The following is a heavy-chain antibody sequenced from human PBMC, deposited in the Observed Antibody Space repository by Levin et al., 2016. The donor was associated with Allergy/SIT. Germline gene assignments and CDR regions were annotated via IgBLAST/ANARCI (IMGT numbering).Heavy chain of an antibody. V-gene: IGHV2-70*01. CDR1: GFSLSTSGMC. CDR2: IDWDDDE. D-gene: IGHD6-19*01. Sequence: SGPTLVKPTQTLTLTCSFSGFSLSTSGMCVSWIRQPPGKALEWLALIDWDDDEYYSTSLKTRLTISKDTSKNQVVLTMTDMDPVDTATYYCARIRAIGYSSGWYPSYFDYWGQGTLVTVSS. J-gene: IGHJ4*02. CDR3: ARIRAIGYSSGWYPSYFDY.